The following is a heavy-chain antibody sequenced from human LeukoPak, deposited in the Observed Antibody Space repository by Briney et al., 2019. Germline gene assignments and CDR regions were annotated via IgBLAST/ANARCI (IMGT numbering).Heavy chain of an antibody. V-gene: IGHV4-61*01. CDR2: IYYSGST. CDR1: GGSISSGSYY. J-gene: IGHJ4*02. D-gene: IGHD3-10*01. Sequence: SQTLSLTCTVSGGSISSGSYYWSWIRQPPGKGLEWIGYIYYSGSTNYNPSLKSRVTISVDTSKNQFSLKLSSVTAADTAVYYCARGPVGGSYYFDYWGQGTLVTVSS. CDR3: ARGPVGGSYYFDY.